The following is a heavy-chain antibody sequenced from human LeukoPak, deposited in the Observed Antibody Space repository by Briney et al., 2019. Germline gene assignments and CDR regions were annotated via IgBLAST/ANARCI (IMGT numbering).Heavy chain of an antibody. V-gene: IGHV1-69*04. CDR3: ARHYDILTGFDY. CDR2: IIPIFGIA. CDR1: GGTFSSYA. Sequence: ASVKVSCKASGGTFSSYAISWVRQAPGQGLEWMGRIIPIFGIANYAQKFQGRVTITADKSTSTAYMELSSLRSEDTAVYYCARHYDILTGFDYWGQGTLVTVSS. J-gene: IGHJ4*02. D-gene: IGHD3-9*01.